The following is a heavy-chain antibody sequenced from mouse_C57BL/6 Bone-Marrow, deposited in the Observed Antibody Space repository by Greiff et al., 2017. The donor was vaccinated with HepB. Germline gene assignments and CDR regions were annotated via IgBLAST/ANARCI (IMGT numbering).Heavy chain of an antibody. J-gene: IGHJ1*03. CDR1: GYTFADHT. D-gene: IGHD1-1*01. CDR3: ARRTTVGYFDV. Sequence: VKLMESDAELVKPGASVKISCKVSGYTFADHTIHWMKQRPEQGLEWIGYIYPRDGRSRYNEKFKGKATLTEDKSSSTAYMQLNSLTSEDSAVFFCARRTTVGYFDVWGTGTTVTVSS. V-gene: IGHV1-78*01. CDR2: IYPRDGRS.